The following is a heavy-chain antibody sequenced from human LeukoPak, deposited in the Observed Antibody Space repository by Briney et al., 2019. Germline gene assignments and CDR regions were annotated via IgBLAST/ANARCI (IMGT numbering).Heavy chain of an antibody. Sequence: RGSLRLSCAGSGFTLRSYSMIWVRQAPGRGLEWISSISSSSDYIYYGDSMKGRFTASRDNAKNSLYLQMNSLRAEDTAVYYCARGHSGGYQRTDAFDAWGQGTMVTVSS. CDR3: ARGHSGGYQRTDAFDA. CDR1: GFTLRSYS. V-gene: IGHV3-21*01. D-gene: IGHD1-26*01. CDR2: ISSSSDYI. J-gene: IGHJ3*01.